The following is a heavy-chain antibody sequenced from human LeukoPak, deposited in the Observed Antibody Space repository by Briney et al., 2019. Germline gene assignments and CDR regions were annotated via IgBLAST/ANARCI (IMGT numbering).Heavy chain of an antibody. CDR1: GFTFSSYA. CDR2: IFGSGGST. V-gene: IGHV3-23*01. D-gene: IGHD6-19*01. Sequence: GGSLRLPCAASGFTFSSYAMYWVRQAPGKGLEWVSGIFGSGGSTHYADSVKGRFTISRDNSKNTVYLQMNSLRAEDTAVYYCAKTTTGYSSGRFPGRPVDYWGQGTLVTVSS. CDR3: AKTTTGYSSGRFPGRPVDY. J-gene: IGHJ4*02.